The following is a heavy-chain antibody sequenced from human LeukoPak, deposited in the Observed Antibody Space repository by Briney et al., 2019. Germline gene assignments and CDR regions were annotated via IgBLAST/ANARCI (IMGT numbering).Heavy chain of an antibody. CDR2: IYSSGST. CDR1: GFNVSNNY. J-gene: IGHJ4*02. D-gene: IGHD4-23*01. CDR3: ARRGDGGRSFDY. Sequence: PGGPLRLSCAASGFNVSNNYMTWVRQAPGKGLEWVSLIYSSGSTYYADSVKGRFTISRDNSKNTLYLQVNSLRAEDTAVYYCARRGDGGRSFDYWGQGTLVTVSS. V-gene: IGHV3-53*01.